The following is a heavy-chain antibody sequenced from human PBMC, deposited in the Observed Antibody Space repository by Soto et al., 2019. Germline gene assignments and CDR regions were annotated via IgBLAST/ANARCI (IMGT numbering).Heavy chain of an antibody. CDR1: GYTFTSYD. CDR3: ARADHILGDYGPIVDY. CDR2: MNPNSGNT. Sequence: ASVKVSCKASGYTFTSYDINWVRQATGQGLEWMGWMNPNSGNTGYAQKFQGRVTMTRNTSISTAYLELSSLRSEDTAVYYCARADHILGDYGPIVDYWGQGTLVTVSS. D-gene: IGHD4-17*01. V-gene: IGHV1-8*01. J-gene: IGHJ4*02.